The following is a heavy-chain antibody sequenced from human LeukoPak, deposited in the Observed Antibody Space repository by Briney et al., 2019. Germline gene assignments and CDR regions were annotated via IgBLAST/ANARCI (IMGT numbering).Heavy chain of an antibody. CDR1: GFTVISKY. CDR3: ATSRTDYDLDY. J-gene: IGHJ4*02. V-gene: IGHV3-66*01. D-gene: IGHD4-17*01. CDR2: IFSGGTT. Sequence: PGGSLRLSCAAAGFTVISKYMSWVRQAPGKGLEWVSVIFSGGTTFYADSVKGRFTISRDNSENTLYLQMNSLRAEDTPVYYCATSRTDYDLDYWGQGTLVTVSS.